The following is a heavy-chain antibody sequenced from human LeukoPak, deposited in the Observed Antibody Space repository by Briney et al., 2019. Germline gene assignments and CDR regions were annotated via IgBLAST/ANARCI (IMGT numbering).Heavy chain of an antibody. Sequence: GGSLRLSCAASGFTFSSYGMHWVRQAPGKGLEWVAVIWYDGSNKYYADSVKGRFTISRDNSKNTLYLQMNSLRLEDTAVYYCARERAYFDFWSGPAYWGQGTLVTVSS. CDR3: ARERAYFDFWSGPAY. CDR2: IWYDGSNK. CDR1: GFTFSSYG. D-gene: IGHD3-3*01. J-gene: IGHJ4*02. V-gene: IGHV3-33*01.